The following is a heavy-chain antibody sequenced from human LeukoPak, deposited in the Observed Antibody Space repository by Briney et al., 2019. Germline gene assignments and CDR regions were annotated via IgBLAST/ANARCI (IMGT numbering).Heavy chain of an antibody. CDR3: VRGLDDTTGWSWWYFDY. J-gene: IGHJ4*02. CDR2: MNPDSGNT. D-gene: IGHD6-19*01. V-gene: IGHV1-8*03. Sequence: ASVKVSCKASGYTFTNYDINWVRQATGQGLEWMGWMNPDSGNTGYAQKFQGRVTITRNTSISTAYMELSSLRSEDAAVYYCVRGLDDTTGWSWWYFDYWGQGTLVTVSS. CDR1: GYTFTNYD.